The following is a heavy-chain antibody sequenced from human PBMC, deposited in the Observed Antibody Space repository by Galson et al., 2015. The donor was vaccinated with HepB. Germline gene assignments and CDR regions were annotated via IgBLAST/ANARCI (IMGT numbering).Heavy chain of an antibody. CDR2: INPNSGGT. D-gene: IGHD4-17*01. V-gene: IGHV1-2*06. CDR3: AREHDYGDYFDY. J-gene: IGHJ4*02. Sequence: SVKVSCKASGYTFTGYYMHWVRQAPGQGLEWMGRINPNSGGTNYAQKFQGRVTMTRDTSISTAYMELSRLRSDDTAVYYCAREHDYGDYFDYWGQGTLVTVSS. CDR1: GYTFTGYY.